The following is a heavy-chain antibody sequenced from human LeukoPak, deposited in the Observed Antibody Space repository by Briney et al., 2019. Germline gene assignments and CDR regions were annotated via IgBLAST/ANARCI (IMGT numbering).Heavy chain of an antibody. CDR1: GFTFSSYA. Sequence: PGGSLRLSCAASGFTFSSYAMSWVRQAPGKGLEWVAVISYDGSNKYYADSVKGRFTISRDNSKNTLYLQMNSLRAEDTAVYYCAKDWSMVRGVKADYWGQGTLVTVSS. J-gene: IGHJ4*02. CDR3: AKDWSMVRGVKADY. V-gene: IGHV3-30*18. CDR2: ISYDGSNK. D-gene: IGHD3-10*01.